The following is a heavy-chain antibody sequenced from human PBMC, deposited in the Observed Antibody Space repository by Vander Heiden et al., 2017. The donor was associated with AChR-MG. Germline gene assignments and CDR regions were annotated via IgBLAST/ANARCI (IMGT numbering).Heavy chain of an antibody. CDR2: ISSSSSYI. CDR1: GFTFRSYS. Sequence: EVQLVESGGGLVTLGGSLRLSCAPSGFTFRSYSMNWVRQAPGKGLEWVSSISSSSSYIYYADSVKGRFTISRDNAKNSLYLQMNSLRAEDTAVYYCARSSGWHFDYWGQGTLVTVSS. V-gene: IGHV3-21*01. D-gene: IGHD6-19*01. CDR3: ARSSGWHFDY. J-gene: IGHJ4*02.